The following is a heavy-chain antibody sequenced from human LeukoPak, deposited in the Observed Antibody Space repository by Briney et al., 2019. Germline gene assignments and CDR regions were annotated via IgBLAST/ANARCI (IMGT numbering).Heavy chain of an antibody. CDR3: AKDFRTYYYGSGTLAY. CDR1: GFTFSSYA. V-gene: IGHV3-30*04. CDR2: ISYDGSNK. J-gene: IGHJ4*02. D-gene: IGHD3-10*01. Sequence: GGSLRLSCAASGFTFSSYAMHWVRQAPGKGLEWVAVISYDGSNKYYADSVKGRFTISRDNSKNTLYLQMNSLRAEDTAVYYCAKDFRTYYYGSGTLAYWGQGTLVTVSS.